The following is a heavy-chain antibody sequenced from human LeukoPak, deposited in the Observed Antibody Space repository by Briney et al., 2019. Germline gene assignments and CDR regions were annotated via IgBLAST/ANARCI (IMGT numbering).Heavy chain of an antibody. CDR3: ARDSESGDPYFDY. Sequence: SETLSLTCTVSGGSISSYYWSWIRQPPGKGPEWIGYIYYSGSTNYNPSLKSRVTISVDTSKNQFSLKLSSVTAADTAVYYCARDSESGDPYFDYWGQGTLVTVSS. D-gene: IGHD2-21*02. CDR2: IYYSGST. V-gene: IGHV4-59*01. J-gene: IGHJ4*02. CDR1: GGSISSYY.